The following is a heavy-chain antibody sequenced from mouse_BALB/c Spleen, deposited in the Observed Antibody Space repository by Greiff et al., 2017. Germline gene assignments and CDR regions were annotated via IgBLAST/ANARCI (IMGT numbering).Heavy chain of an antibody. D-gene: IGHD1-1*01. Sequence: EVKLMESGAELVKPGASVKLSCTASGFNIKDTYMHWVKQRPEQGLEWIGRIDPANGNTKYDPKFQGKATITADTSSNTAYLQLSSLTSEDTAVYYCAREYPYYYGSSYYYAMDYWGQGTSVTVSA. CDR1: GFNIKDTY. V-gene: IGHV14-3*02. J-gene: IGHJ4*01. CDR2: IDPANGNT. CDR3: AREYPYYYGSSYYYAMDY.